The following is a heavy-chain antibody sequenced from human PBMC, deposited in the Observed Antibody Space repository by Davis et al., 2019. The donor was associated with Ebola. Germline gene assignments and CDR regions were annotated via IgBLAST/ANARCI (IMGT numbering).Heavy chain of an antibody. CDR2: TYYRGST. J-gene: IGHJ4*02. D-gene: IGHD6-19*01. CDR3: AGRRLVTPFGY. CDR1: GGSVSNYY. V-gene: IGHV4-59*08. Sequence: MPAGSLRLSCTVSGGSVSNYYWSWIRQPPGKGLEWIGYTYYRGSTNYNPSLKSRVTILVDTSKNQFSLKLSSVTAADTAVYYCAGRRLVTPFGYWGQGTLVTVSS.